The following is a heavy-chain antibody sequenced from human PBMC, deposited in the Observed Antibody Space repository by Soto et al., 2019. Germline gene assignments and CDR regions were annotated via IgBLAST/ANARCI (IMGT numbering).Heavy chain of an antibody. J-gene: IGHJ5*02. CDR2: INPNSGGT. CDR3: ARGGSSSSEAHNWFDP. V-gene: IGHV1-2*04. D-gene: IGHD6-6*01. CDR1: GYTFTGYY. Sequence: GASVKVSCKASGYTFTGYYMHWVRQAPGQGLEWMGWINPNSGGTNYAQKFQGWVTMTRDTSISTAYMGLSRLRSDDTAVYYCARGGSSSSEAHNWFDPWGQGTLVTVSS.